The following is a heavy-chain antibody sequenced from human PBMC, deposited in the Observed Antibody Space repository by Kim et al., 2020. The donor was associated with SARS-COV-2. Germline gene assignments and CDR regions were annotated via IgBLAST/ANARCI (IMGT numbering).Heavy chain of an antibody. CDR3: AREARGQQLVHDQKEVFTYNYYGMDV. Sequence: SETLSLTCTVSGGSISSGGYYWSWIRQHPGKGLEWIGYIYYSGSTYYNPSLKSRVTISVDTSKNQFSLKLSSVTAADTAVYYCAREARGQQLVHDQKEVFTYNYYGMDVWGQGTTVTISS. CDR2: IYYSGST. CDR1: GGSISSGGYY. J-gene: IGHJ6*02. D-gene: IGHD6-13*01. V-gene: IGHV4-31*03.